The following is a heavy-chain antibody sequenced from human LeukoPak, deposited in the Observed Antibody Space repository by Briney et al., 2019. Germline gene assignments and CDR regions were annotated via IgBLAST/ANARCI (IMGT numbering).Heavy chain of an antibody. CDR2: IYYSGST. Sequence: PSETLSLTCTVSGGSISSYYWSWIRQPPGKGLEWIGYIYYSGSTNYNPSLKSRVTISVDTSKNQFSLKLSSVTAADTAVYYCAGAPWGPGYNWFDPWGQGTLVTVSS. J-gene: IGHJ5*02. V-gene: IGHV4-59*01. CDR3: AGAPWGPGYNWFDP. D-gene: IGHD1-26*01. CDR1: GGSISSYY.